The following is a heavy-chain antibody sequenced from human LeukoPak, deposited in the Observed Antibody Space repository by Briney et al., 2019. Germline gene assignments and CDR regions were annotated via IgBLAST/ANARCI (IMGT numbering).Heavy chain of an antibody. Sequence: SETLSLTCAVYGGSFSGYYWSWIRQPPGKGLVWIGEINHSGSTNYNPSLKSRVTISVDTSKNQFSLKLSSVTAADTAVYYCARGGVGNHYYHSNWFDPWGQGTLVTVSS. V-gene: IGHV4-34*01. CDR1: GGSFSGYY. CDR3: ARGGVGNHYYHSNWFDP. D-gene: IGHD3-22*01. J-gene: IGHJ5*02. CDR2: INHSGST.